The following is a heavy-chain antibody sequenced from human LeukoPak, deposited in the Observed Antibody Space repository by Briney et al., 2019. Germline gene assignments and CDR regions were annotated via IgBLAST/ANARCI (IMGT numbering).Heavy chain of an antibody. V-gene: IGHV1-2*02. Sequence: ASVKVSCKASGYTFTGYYMHWVRQAPGQGLEWMGWINPNSGGTNYAQKFQGRVTMTRDTSISTAYMELSRLRSDDTAVYYCARGDRLTGYYYNYYMDVWGKRTTVTVSS. CDR1: GYTFTGYY. CDR2: INPNSGGT. J-gene: IGHJ6*03. CDR3: ARGDRLTGYYYNYYMDV. D-gene: IGHD3-9*01.